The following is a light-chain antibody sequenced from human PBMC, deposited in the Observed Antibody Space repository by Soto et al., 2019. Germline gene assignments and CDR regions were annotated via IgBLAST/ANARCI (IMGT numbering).Light chain of an antibody. CDR1: QTVRNNY. J-gene: IGKJ4*01. V-gene: IGKV3-20*01. CDR2: DAS. CDR3: QQFSSYPLT. Sequence: EVVLTQSPGTLSLSTGERATLSCRASQTVRNNYLAWYQQKPGQAPRLLIYDASSRATGIPDRFSGGGSGTDFPLTISRLEPEDFAVYYCQQFSSYPLTVGGGTKVDIK.